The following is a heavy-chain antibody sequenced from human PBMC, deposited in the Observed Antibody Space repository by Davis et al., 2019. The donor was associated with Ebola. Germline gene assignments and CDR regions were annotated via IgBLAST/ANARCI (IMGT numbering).Heavy chain of an antibody. D-gene: IGHD2-8*01. J-gene: IGHJ4*02. CDR3: ASNGGDF. CDR2: IYYSGST. V-gene: IGHV4-61*05. CDR1: GGSISSSSYY. Sequence: SETLSLTCTVSGGSISSSSYYWNWIRQPPGKGLQWIGYIYYSGSTNYNPSLKSRVTISVDTSKNQFSLKLSSVTAADTAIYYCASNGGDFWGQGTLVTVSS.